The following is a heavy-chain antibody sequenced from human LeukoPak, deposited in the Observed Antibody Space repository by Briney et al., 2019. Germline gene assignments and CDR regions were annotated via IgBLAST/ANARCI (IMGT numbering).Heavy chain of an antibody. J-gene: IGHJ4*02. CDR2: FDPEDGET. CDR3: AILRGSYYFNRKDYYFDY. Sequence: EASVKVSCKVSGYTLTELSMHWVRQAPGKGLEWMGGFDPEDGETTYAQKFQGRVTMTEDTSTDTAYMELSSLRSEDTAVYYCAILRGSYYFNRKDYYFDYWGQGTLVTVSS. D-gene: IGHD1-26*01. V-gene: IGHV1-24*01. CDR1: GYTLTELS.